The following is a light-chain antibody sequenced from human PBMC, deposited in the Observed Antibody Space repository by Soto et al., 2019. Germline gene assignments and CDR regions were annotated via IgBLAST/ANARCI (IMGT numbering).Light chain of an antibody. J-gene: IGLJ1*01. V-gene: IGLV1-40*01. CDR3: QSYDSSLSGYV. CDR1: DSNIVAGYD. CDR2: GNT. Sequence: QSALTQPPSVSGAPGQTVTISCTGSDSNIVAGYDVHWYQQLPGTAPKLLIYGNTNRPSGVPDRFSGSKSGTSASLAITGLQAEDEADYYCQSYDSSLSGYVFGTGTKLTVL.